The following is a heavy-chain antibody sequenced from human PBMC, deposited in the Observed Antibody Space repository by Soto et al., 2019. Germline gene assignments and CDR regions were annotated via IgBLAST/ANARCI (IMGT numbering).Heavy chain of an antibody. CDR3: ARFNPLYCGGDCYDDY. CDR1: GGSISSGGYY. J-gene: IGHJ4*02. V-gene: IGHV4-31*03. D-gene: IGHD2-21*02. CDR2: IYYSGST. Sequence: QVQLQESGPGLVKPSQTLSLTCTVSGGSISSGGYYWSWIRQHPGKGLERIGYIYYSGSTYYNPSLKSRVTISVDTSKNQFSLKLSSVTAADTAVYYCARFNPLYCGGDCYDDYWGQGTLVTVSS.